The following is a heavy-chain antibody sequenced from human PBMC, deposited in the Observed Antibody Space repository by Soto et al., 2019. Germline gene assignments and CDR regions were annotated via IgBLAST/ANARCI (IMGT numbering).Heavy chain of an antibody. D-gene: IGHD3-10*01. CDR1: GGSISSGGYY. J-gene: IGHJ6*02. V-gene: IGHV4-31*03. CDR2: IYYSGST. Sequence: QVQLQESGPGLVKPSQTLSLTCTVSGGSISSGGYYWSWIRQHPGKGLEWIGYIYYSGSTYYNPSLKSRVTITVDTSKNQFSLKLSSVTAADTAVYYCARDLRFRGFYGMDVWGQGTTVTVSS. CDR3: ARDLRFRGFYGMDV.